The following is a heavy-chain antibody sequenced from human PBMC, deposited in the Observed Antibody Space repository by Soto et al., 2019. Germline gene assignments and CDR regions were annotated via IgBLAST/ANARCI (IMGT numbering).Heavy chain of an antibody. J-gene: IGHJ6*03. V-gene: IGHV5-10-1*01. CDR3: ARTRAITGTTVYYYYYMDV. CDR2: IDPSDSYT. Sequence: HGESLKISCKGSGYSFTSYWSSWVRQMPGKGLEWMGRIDPSDSYTNYSPSFQGRFTISRDNAKNSLYLQMNSLRAEDTAVYYCARTRAITGTTVYYYYYMDVWGKGTTVTVSS. D-gene: IGHD1-7*01. CDR1: GYSFTSYW.